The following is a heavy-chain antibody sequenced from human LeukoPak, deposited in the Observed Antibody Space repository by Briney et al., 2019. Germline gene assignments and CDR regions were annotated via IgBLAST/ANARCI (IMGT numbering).Heavy chain of an antibody. CDR1: GFTFSSYG. CDR2: ISGSGGST. D-gene: IGHD4-17*01. V-gene: IGHV3-23*01. CDR3: ANFYGDYALDY. J-gene: IGHJ4*02. Sequence: GGSLRLSCAASGFTFSSYGMRWVRQAPGKGLEWVSAISGSGGSTYYADSVKGRFTISRDNSKNTLYLQMNSLRAEDTAVYYCANFYGDYALDYWGQGTLVTVSS.